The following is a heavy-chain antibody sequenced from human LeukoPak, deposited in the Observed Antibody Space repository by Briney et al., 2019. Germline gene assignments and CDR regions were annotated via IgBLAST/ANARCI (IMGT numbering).Heavy chain of an antibody. CDR2: IYYSGST. D-gene: IGHD5-18*01. Sequence: PSETLSLTCTVSGGSISSSSYYWGWIRQPPGKGLEWIGSIYYSGSTYYNPSPKSRVTISVDTSKNQFSLKLSSVTAADTAVYYCARDPGYSYGFWGNNWFDPWGQGTLVAVSS. J-gene: IGHJ5*02. CDR3: ARDPGYSYGFWGNNWFDP. V-gene: IGHV4-39*07. CDR1: GGSISSSSYY.